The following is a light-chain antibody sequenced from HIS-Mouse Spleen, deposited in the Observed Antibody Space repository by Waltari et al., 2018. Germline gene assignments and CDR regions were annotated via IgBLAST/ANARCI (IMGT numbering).Light chain of an antibody. CDR1: TGAVTSGYY. CDR3: LLYYGGAQSWV. CDR2: STS. V-gene: IGLV7-43*01. Sequence: QTVVTQAPSLTVSPGGTVTLTCASSTGAVTSGYYPNWYQQKPGQAPRALIYSTSNRHPGAPARFSGSLLGGTAALTLSGVQPEDEAEYYCLLYYGGAQSWVFGGGTKLTVL. J-gene: IGLJ3*02.